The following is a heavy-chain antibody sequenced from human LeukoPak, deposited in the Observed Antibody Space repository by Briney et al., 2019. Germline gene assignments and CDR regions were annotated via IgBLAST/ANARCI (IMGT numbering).Heavy chain of an antibody. CDR3: ARRLYRFNWFDP. CDR2: IYYSGST. J-gene: IGHJ5*02. V-gene: IGHV4-30-4*08. D-gene: IGHD2-2*02. Sequence: PSQTLSLTCTVSGGSISSCDYYWSWIRQPPGKGLEWIGYIYYSGSTYYNPSLKSRVTISVDTSKNQFSLKLSSVTAADTAVYYCARRLYRFNWFDPWGQGTLVTVSS. CDR1: GGSISSCDYY.